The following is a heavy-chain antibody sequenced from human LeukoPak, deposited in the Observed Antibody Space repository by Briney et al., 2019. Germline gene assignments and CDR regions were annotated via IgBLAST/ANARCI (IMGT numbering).Heavy chain of an antibody. D-gene: IGHD1-14*01. J-gene: IGHJ6*03. CDR3: ARDGGTTDRNYYYYYMDV. Sequence: GGSLRLSCAASRFSFSSYGMHWVRQAPGKGLEWVAYLQYDGTNVQYADSVRGRFTISRDNSKNILYLQMNSLRAEDTAVYYCARDGGTTDRNYYYYYMDVWGKGTTVTVSS. CDR1: RFSFSSYG. CDR2: LQYDGTNV. V-gene: IGHV3-30*02.